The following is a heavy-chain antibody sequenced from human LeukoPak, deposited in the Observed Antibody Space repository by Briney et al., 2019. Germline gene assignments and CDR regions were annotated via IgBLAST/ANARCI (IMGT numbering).Heavy chain of an antibody. CDR1: GFTFSDYY. D-gene: IGHD3-3*01. Sequence: PGGSLRLSCAASGFTFSDYYMSWIRQAPGKGLEWVSYISSSGSTIYYADSVKGRFTISRDNAKNSLYLQMNSLRAEDTAVYYCARWVYYDFWSGYYTGVANWFDPWGQGTLVTVSS. J-gene: IGHJ5*02. CDR2: ISSSGSTI. V-gene: IGHV3-11*01. CDR3: ARWVYYDFWSGYYTGVANWFDP.